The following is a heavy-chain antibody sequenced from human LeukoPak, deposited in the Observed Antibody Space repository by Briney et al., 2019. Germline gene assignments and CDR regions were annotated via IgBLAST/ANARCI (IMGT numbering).Heavy chain of an antibody. D-gene: IGHD3-10*01. J-gene: IGHJ4*02. CDR1: GFTFSNAW. CDR3: ARDLLLWFGELSSSLDN. CDR2: IWYDGSNT. V-gene: IGHV3-33*08. Sequence: PGGSLRLSCAASGFTFSNAWMSWVRQAPGKGLEWVAVIWYDGSNTYYADSVKGRFTISRDNSKNTLYLQMNSLRAEDTAVYYCARDLLLWFGELSSSLDNWGQGTLVTVSS.